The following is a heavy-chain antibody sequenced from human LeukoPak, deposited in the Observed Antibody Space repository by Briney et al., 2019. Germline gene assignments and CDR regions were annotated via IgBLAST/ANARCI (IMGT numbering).Heavy chain of an antibody. Sequence: PSETLSLTCTVSGGSISSYYWSWIRKPAGKGLEWIGRIYTSGSTNYNPSLKSRVTMSVDTSKNQFSLKLSSVTAADTAVYYCAKLRSAAGIRWFDTWGQGTLVTVSS. J-gene: IGHJ5*02. D-gene: IGHD6-13*01. V-gene: IGHV4-4*07. CDR1: GGSISSYY. CDR2: IYTSGST. CDR3: AKLRSAAGIRWFDT.